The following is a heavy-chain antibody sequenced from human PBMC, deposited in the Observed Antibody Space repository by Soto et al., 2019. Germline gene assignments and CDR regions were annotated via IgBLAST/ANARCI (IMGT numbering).Heavy chain of an antibody. D-gene: IGHD5-12*01. CDR1: GGTFSSYA. CDR2: IIPIFGTA. J-gene: IGHJ4*02. CDR3: ARDGDGYNNFDY. V-gene: IGHV1-69*13. Sequence: SVKVSCKASGGTFSSYAISWVRQAPGQGLEWMGGIIPIFGTANYAQKFQGRVTITADESTSTAYMEPSSLRSEDTAVHYCARDGDGYNNFDYWGQGTLVTVSS.